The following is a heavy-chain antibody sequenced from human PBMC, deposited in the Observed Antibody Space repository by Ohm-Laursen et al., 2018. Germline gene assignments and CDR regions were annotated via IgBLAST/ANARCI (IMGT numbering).Heavy chain of an antibody. D-gene: IGHD6-19*01. CDR2: IYYSGST. Sequence: SETLSLTCTVSGGSISSYYWSWIRQPPGKGLEWIGYIYYSGSTNYNPSLKSRVTISIDTSKNQFSLKLSSVTAADTAVYSCARRPSSGWYYFDYWGQGTLVTVSS. CDR1: GGSISSYY. J-gene: IGHJ4*02. CDR3: ARRPSSGWYYFDY. V-gene: IGHV4-59*01.